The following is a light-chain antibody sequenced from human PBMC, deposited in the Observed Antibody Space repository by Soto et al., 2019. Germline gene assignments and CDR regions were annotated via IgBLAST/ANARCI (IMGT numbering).Light chain of an antibody. CDR3: SSYAGSNNL. CDR2: EVT. Sequence: QSALTQPPSASGSPGQSVTISCTGTSSEVGRYNYVSWYQQHPGKAPKLMIYEVTKRPSGVPDRFSGSKSGNKASLTVSGLQAEDEADYYCSSYAGSNNLFCGGTQLTVL. CDR1: SSEVGRYNY. V-gene: IGLV2-8*01. J-gene: IGLJ2*01.